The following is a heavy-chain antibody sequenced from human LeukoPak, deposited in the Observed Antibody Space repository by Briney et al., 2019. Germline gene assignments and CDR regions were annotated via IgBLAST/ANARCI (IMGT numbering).Heavy chain of an antibody. CDR2: INTNTGNP. V-gene: IGHV7-4-1*02. D-gene: IGHD5-18*01. J-gene: IGHJ4*02. CDR3: ARVTNSWIRNNYYFDY. Sequence: ASVKVSCKASGYTFTTYTINWVRQAPGQGLEWMGWINTNTGNPTYAQGFTGRFVFSLDTSVSTAYLQISSLKAEDTAVYYCARVTNSWIRNNYYFDYWGQGTLVSVSS. CDR1: GYTFTTYT.